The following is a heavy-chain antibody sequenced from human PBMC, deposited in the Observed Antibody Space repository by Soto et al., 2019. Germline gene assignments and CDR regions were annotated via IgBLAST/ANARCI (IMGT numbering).Heavy chain of an antibody. Sequence: QVRLVESGGGVVQPGRSLRLSCVASGFTFGTYAIHWVRQAPGKGLQWVALISYEGSNTYYADSVKGRFTISRDNSKNTLYLEMNTLRPEDTAVYYCARVTPGNNLYYFSGLDVWGQGTSVIVSS. CDR3: ARVTPGNNLYYFSGLDV. CDR1: GFTFGTYA. D-gene: IGHD1-1*01. V-gene: IGHV3-30-3*01. CDR2: ISYEGSNT. J-gene: IGHJ6*02.